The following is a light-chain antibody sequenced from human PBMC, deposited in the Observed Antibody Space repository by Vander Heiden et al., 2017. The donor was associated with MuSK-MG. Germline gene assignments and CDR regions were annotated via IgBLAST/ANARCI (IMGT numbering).Light chain of an antibody. CDR2: DVI. J-gene: IGLJ1*01. V-gene: IGLV2-23*02. Sequence: QSAPTPPAPVSGSPGPSNTIPCTGISSDLGNYNLVSWYQQHPGKALKLLLYDVIGRPSGVPDRFSGSKSANTASLTISGLQNEDEADYYCCSYGSSHTVYVFGAGTKVTVL. CDR3: CSYGSSHTVYV. CDR1: SSDLGNYNL.